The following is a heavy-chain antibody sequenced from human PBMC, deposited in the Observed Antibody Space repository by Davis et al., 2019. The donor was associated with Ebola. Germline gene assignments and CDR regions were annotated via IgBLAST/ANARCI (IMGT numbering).Heavy chain of an antibody. CDR3: TTYYYGSGSFYLADY. J-gene: IGHJ4*02. Sequence: PGGSLRLSCAASGFSFSNTWMSWVRQAPGKGLEWVGRIKSNTGGGTTDYAAPVKGRFTIPRDDSINSLYLQMNSLETEDTAVYYCTTYYYGSGSFYLADYWGRGTLVTVSS. V-gene: IGHV3-15*01. CDR1: GFSFSNTW. CDR2: IKSNTGGGTT. D-gene: IGHD3-10*01.